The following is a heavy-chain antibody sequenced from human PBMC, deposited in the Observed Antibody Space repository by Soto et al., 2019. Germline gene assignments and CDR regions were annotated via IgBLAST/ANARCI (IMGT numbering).Heavy chain of an antibody. CDR3: TTARTSSGWYTRWRENYYYYMDV. CDR1: GFTFSNAW. Sequence: GGSLRLSCAASGFTFSNAWMSWVRQAPGKGLEWVGRIKSKTDGGTTDYAAPVKGRFTISRDDSKNTLYLQMNSLKTEDTAVYYCTTARTSSGWYTRWRENYYYYMDVWGKGTTVTVSS. CDR2: IKSKTDGGTT. D-gene: IGHD6-19*01. J-gene: IGHJ6*03. V-gene: IGHV3-15*01.